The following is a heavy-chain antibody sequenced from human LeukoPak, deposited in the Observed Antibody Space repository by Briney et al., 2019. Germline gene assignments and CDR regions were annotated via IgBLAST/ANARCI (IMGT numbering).Heavy chain of an antibody. CDR2: ISSSSSYI. Sequence: PGGSLRLSCAASGFTFSSYSMNWVRQAPGKGLEWVSSISSSSSYIYYADSVKGRFIISRDNAKNSLYLQMNSLRAEDTAVYYCARGGVVTVATDYWGQGTLVTVSS. D-gene: IGHD3-3*01. CDR3: ARGGVVTVATDY. J-gene: IGHJ4*02. V-gene: IGHV3-21*01. CDR1: GFTFSSYS.